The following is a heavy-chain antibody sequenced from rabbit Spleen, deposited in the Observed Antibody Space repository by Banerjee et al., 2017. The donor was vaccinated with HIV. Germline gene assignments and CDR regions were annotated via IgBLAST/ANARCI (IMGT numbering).Heavy chain of an antibody. CDR1: GFDFSSYY. CDR3: ARFYAGYGDFGYAAM. J-gene: IGHJ3*01. CDR2: IDPVFGSA. D-gene: IGHD7-1*01. Sequence: QLKESGGGLVQPGGSLKLSCKASGFDFSSYYMSWVRQAPGKGLEWIGYIDPVFGSAYYASWVNGRFSISSDNAQNTVDLQMNSLTVADTATYFCARFYAGYGDFGYAAMWGQGPLVPVS. V-gene: IGHV1S7*01.